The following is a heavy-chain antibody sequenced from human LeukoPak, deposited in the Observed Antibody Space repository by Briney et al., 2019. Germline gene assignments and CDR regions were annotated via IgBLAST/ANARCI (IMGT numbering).Heavy chain of an antibody. CDR1: GGSISSGGYY. Sequence: SETLSLTCTVSGGSISSGGYYWNWIRQHPGQGLAWIGYMYYSGSTYYNPSLKSRVTISVDTSKNQFSLKLSSVTAADTAVYYCARSDCSRISCYYMDVWGKGTTVTVSS. CDR3: ARSDCSRISCYYMDV. J-gene: IGHJ6*03. D-gene: IGHD2-2*01. V-gene: IGHV4-31*03. CDR2: MYYSGST.